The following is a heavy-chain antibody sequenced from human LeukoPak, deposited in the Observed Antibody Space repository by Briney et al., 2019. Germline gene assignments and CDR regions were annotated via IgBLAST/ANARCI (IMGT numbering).Heavy chain of an antibody. J-gene: IGHJ4*02. CDR1: GGSISTYY. CDR2: IYDSGST. D-gene: IGHD3-9*01. V-gene: IGHV4-59*01. CDR3: ARGVVYDILTGYPTLDH. Sequence: SETLSLTCTVSGGSISTYYWSWIRQPPGKGREWTGYIYDSGSTNYNPSLESRVTISLDTSKNQFSLKLSSVTAADTAVYYCARGVVYDILTGYPTLDHWGQGTLITVSS.